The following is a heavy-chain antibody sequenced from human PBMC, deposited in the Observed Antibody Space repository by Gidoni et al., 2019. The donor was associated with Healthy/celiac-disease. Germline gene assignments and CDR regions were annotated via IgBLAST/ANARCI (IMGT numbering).Heavy chain of an antibody. CDR3: ARYGGNFWSGYPNYFDY. J-gene: IGHJ4*02. D-gene: IGHD3-3*01. Sequence: QITLKESGPTLVKPTQTLQLTCPFSGFSLSISGVGVGWLRQPPGKALEWLALIDWDDDKRYSPSLKSRLTITKDTSKNQGVLTMTNMEPVDTATYYCARYGGNFWSGYPNYFDYWGQGTLVTVSS. V-gene: IGHV2-5*02. CDR1: GFSLSISGVG. CDR2: IDWDDDK.